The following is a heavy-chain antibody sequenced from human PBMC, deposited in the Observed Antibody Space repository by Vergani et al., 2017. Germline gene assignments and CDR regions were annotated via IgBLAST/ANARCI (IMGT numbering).Heavy chain of an antibody. CDR1: GGSFSGYY. D-gene: IGHD2-15*01. Sequence: QVQLQQWGAGLLKPSETLSLTCAVYGGSFSGYYWSWIRQPPGKGLEWIGEINHSGRTKYNPTLKSRVTISVDTSKDQFSLRLNSVTAADTAVYYCARGEVVELDYWGQGILVTVSS. J-gene: IGHJ4*02. V-gene: IGHV4-34*01. CDR3: ARGEVVELDY. CDR2: INHSGRT.